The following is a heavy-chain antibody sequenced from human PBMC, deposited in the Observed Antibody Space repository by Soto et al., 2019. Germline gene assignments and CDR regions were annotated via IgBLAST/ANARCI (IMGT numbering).Heavy chain of an antibody. Sequence: GGSLRLSCAASGFTFSSYSMNWVRQAPGKGLEWVSSISSSSSYIYYADSVKGRFTISRDNAKNSLYLQMNSLRAEDTAVYYCARDYSVGVVVAATPLFWFDPWGQGTLVTVSS. J-gene: IGHJ5*02. CDR1: GFTFSSYS. CDR3: ARDYSVGVVVAATPLFWFDP. CDR2: ISSSSSYI. D-gene: IGHD2-15*01. V-gene: IGHV3-21*01.